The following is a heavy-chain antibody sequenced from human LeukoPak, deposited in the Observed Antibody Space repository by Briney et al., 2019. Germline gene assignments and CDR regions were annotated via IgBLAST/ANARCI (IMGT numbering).Heavy chain of an antibody. J-gene: IGHJ4*02. CDR2: LSGSGGST. CDR3: AKGNGVYSGYSDY. D-gene: IGHD5-12*01. CDR1: GFTFSSYA. Sequence: GGSLRLSCAASGFTFSSYAMTWVRQAPGKGLEWVSDLSGSGGSTYYADSVQGRFTISRDNSKNTLYLQMNSLRAEDTAVYYCAKGNGVYSGYSDYWGQGTLVSVSS. V-gene: IGHV3-23*01.